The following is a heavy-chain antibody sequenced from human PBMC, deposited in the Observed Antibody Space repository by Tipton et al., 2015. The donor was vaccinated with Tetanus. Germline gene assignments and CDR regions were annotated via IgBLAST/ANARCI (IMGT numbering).Heavy chain of an antibody. V-gene: IGHV4-59*04. Sequence: LRLSCTVSGDSISGYYWNWIRQPPGKGLEWIGYFYYSGDTYYTPSLKSRVTISVDTSKNQFSLKLSSVTAADTAVYYCARTSIPAADYCFDYWGQGPLVTVSS. CDR2: FYYSGDT. J-gene: IGHJ4*02. D-gene: IGHD2-2*01. CDR3: ARTSIPAADYCFDY. CDR1: GDSISGYY.